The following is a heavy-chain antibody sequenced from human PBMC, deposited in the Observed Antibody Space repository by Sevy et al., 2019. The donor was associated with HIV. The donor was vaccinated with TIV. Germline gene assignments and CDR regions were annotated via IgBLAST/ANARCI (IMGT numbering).Heavy chain of an antibody. J-gene: IGHJ4*01. CDR3: ASSARPYSSSAGGANY. CDR2: FDPEDGET. V-gene: IGHV1-24*01. D-gene: IGHD6-6*01. Sequence: ASVKVSCKVSGYTLTELSMHWVRQAPGKGLEWMGGFDPEDGETIYAQKFQGRVTMTEDTSTDTAYMELSSLRSEDTAVYYCASSARPYSSSAGGANYWGQEPWSPSPQ. CDR1: GYTLTELS.